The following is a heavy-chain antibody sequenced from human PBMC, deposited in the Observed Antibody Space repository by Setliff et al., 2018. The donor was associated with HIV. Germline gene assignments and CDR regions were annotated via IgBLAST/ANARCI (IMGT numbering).Heavy chain of an antibody. D-gene: IGHD1-26*01. J-gene: IGHJ4*02. CDR1: GFTFSTYW. CDR3: VRKAEVGTTTHFDY. CDR2: IKQDETEK. V-gene: IGHV3-7*03. Sequence: GGSLRLSCAASGFTFSTYWMTWVRQAPGKGLEWVANIKQDETEKYYVDSVKGRFTVSRDNAKNSLYLQMNSLRAEDTALYYCVRKAEVGTTTHFDYWGQGTLVTVSS.